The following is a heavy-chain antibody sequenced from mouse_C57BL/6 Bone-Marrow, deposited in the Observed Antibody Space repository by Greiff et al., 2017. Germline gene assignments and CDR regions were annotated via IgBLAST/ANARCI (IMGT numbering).Heavy chain of an antibody. CDR3: AREDGKPPYAMDY. V-gene: IGHV1-72*01. Sequence: QVQLKQPGAELVKPGASVKLSCKASGYTFTSYWMHWVKQRPGRGLEWIGRIDPNSGGTKYNEKFKSKATLTVDKPSSTAYMQLSSLTSEDSAVYYCAREDGKPPYAMDYWGQGPSVTVSS. J-gene: IGHJ4*01. CDR2: IDPNSGGT. CDR1: GYTFTSYW. D-gene: IGHD2-1*01.